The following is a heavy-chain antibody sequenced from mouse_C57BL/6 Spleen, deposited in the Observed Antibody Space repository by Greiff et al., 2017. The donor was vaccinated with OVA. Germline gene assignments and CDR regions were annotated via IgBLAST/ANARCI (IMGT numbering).Heavy chain of an antibody. CDR3: ARSGGPRTPWFAY. CDR2: FHPYNDDT. J-gene: IGHJ3*01. V-gene: IGHV1-47*01. CDR1: GYTFTTYP. D-gene: IGHD3-3*01. Sequence: VQLQQSGAELVKPGASVKMSCTASGYTFTTYPIEWMKQHHGKSLEWIGNFHPYNDDTKYNEKFKGKATLTVEKSSSTVYLELSRLTSDDSAVYYCARSGGPRTPWFAYWGQGTLVTVSA.